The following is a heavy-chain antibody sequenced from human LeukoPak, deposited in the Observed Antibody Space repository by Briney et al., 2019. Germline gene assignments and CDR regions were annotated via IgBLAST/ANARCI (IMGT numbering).Heavy chain of an antibody. Sequence: PGGSLRLSCAASGFTFDDYGMSWVRQAPGKGLEWVSGINWNGGSTGYADSVKGRFTISRDNVKNSLYLQMNSLRAEDTVLYYCARTPPYLRYFDWLLYGGYYFDYWGQGTLVTVSS. CDR2: INWNGGST. J-gene: IGHJ4*02. CDR1: GFTFDDYG. CDR3: ARTPPYLRYFDWLLYGGYYFDY. V-gene: IGHV3-20*04. D-gene: IGHD3-9*01.